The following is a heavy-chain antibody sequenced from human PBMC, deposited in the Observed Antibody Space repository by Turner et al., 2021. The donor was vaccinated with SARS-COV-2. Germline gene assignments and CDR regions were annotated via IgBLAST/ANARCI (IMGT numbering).Heavy chain of an antibody. CDR1: GFTFGSFS. CDR2: ISSISSTR. D-gene: IGHD5-18*01. Sequence: EMQLVESGGGLVQPGGSLRLSWAASGFTFGSFSMNWVRQAPGKWIEWVSYISSISSTRYSADSVKGRFTISRDNAKNSLYLQMNSLRDEDTAVYYCAGDQGEGDTPMVTYYYGMDVWGQGTTVTVSS. CDR3: AGDQGEGDTPMVTYYYGMDV. V-gene: IGHV3-48*02. J-gene: IGHJ6*02.